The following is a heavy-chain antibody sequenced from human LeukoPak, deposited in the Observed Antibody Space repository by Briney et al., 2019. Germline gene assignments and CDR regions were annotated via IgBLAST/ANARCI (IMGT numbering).Heavy chain of an antibody. CDR1: DSSFRSHD. CDR2: IAADDAS. Sequence: GGSLTLSCAASDSSFRSHDMSWVRQTSEKGLEWVSSIAADDASFYADSVRGRFIISRDKSQNILYLQMKSLRADDTAIYYCAKGPNFYSWRALDYWGQGSLVTVSS. J-gene: IGHJ4*02. V-gene: IGHV3-23*01. D-gene: IGHD3-3*01. CDR3: AKGPNFYSWRALDY.